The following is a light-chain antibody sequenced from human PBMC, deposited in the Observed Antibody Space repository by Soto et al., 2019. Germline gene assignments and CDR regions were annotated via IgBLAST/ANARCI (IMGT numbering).Light chain of an antibody. CDR3: QQYNSWTSIT. J-gene: IGKJ5*01. CDR1: QSVNRN. V-gene: IGKV3-15*01. CDR2: AAS. Sequence: EILLTQSPATLSVSPGERATLSCKSSQSVNRNLGWYQQKPGQAPRLLIFAASTRPPGIPARFGGSGSGTEFTLTISGLQSEDFAVYYCQQYNSWTSITFGQGTRLEVK.